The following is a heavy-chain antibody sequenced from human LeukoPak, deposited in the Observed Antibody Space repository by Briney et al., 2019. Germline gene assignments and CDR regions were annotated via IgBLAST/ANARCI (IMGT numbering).Heavy chain of an antibody. CDR2: IYYSGNT. CDR3: AMMGIGYSGYDGGFFYGMDV. J-gene: IGHJ6*02. Sequence: SETLSLTCSVSGGSISSYYWSWIRQPPGKGLEWIGYIYYSGNTNYNPSLKSRVTISVDTSKNQFSLKLSSVTAADTAVYYCAMMGIGYSGYDGGFFYGMDVWGQGTTVTVSS. D-gene: IGHD5-12*01. CDR1: GGSISSYY. V-gene: IGHV4-59*01.